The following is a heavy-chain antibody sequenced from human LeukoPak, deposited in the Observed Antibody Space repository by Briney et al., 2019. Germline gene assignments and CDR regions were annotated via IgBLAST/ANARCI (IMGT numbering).Heavy chain of an antibody. Sequence: GGSLRLSCAASGFTFSSYAMSWVRQAPGKGLEWVSAISGSGGSTYYADSVKGRFTISRDNSKNTLYLQMNSLRAEDTAVYYCAKDLNDYDSSGYYLGYSFYYYYGMDVWGQGTTVTVSS. CDR3: AKDLNDYDSSGYYLGYSFYYYYGMDV. V-gene: IGHV3-23*01. CDR1: GFTFSSYA. J-gene: IGHJ6*02. D-gene: IGHD3-22*01. CDR2: ISGSGGST.